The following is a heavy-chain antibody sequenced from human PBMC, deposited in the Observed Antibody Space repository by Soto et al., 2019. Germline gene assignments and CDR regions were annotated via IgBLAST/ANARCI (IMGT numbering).Heavy chain of an antibody. D-gene: IGHD2-2*03. J-gene: IGHJ6*02. CDR2: ISSSGSTI. V-gene: IGHV3-11*01. CDR1: GFTFSDYY. CDR3: ARDGYCSSTSCYIDYYGMDV. Sequence: PGGSLRLSCAASGFTFSDYYMSWIRQAPGKGLEWVSYISSSGSTIYYADSVKGRFTISRDNAKNSLYLQMNSLRAEDTAVYYCARDGYCSSTSCYIDYYGMDVWGQGTTVTVSS.